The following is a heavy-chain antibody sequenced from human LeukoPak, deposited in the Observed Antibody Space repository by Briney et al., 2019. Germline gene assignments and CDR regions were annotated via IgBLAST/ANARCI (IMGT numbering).Heavy chain of an antibody. Sequence: SETLSLTCTVSGGSFSSYDWSWIRQPAGKGLEWIGGIYTSGSTNYNSSLKSRVTMSVDTSKNQVSLKLSSVTAADTAVYYCATGDGYNAFDYWGEGTLVTVSS. CDR2: IYTSGST. D-gene: IGHD5-24*01. V-gene: IGHV4-4*07. CDR1: GGSFSSYD. CDR3: ATGDGYNAFDY. J-gene: IGHJ4*02.